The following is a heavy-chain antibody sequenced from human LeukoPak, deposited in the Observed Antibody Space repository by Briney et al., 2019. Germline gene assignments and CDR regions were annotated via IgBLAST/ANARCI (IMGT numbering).Heavy chain of an antibody. CDR3: AHRQLYSLTGTFDI. CDR1: GFSLSTSGVG. Sequence: KESGPTLVKPTQTLTLTCTFSGFSLSTSGVGVGWIRQPPGKALEWLALIYWDDVKRYSPSVKSRLTITKDTSKNQVVLTMTNMDPVDTATYYCAHRQLYSLTGTFDIWGQGTMVTVSS. V-gene: IGHV2-5*02. D-gene: IGHD1-14*01. J-gene: IGHJ3*02. CDR2: IYWDDVK.